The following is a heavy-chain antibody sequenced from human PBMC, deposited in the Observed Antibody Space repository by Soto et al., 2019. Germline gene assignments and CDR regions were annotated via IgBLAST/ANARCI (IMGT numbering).Heavy chain of an antibody. Sequence: QVQLVQSGAEVKKPGASVKVSCKASGYTFTSYYMHWVRQAPGQGLEWMGIINPSGGSTSYAQKFQGRFTMTRETSTSTVYMELSSLRSEDTAVYYCARGEVGAPRRRAVPDFDYRGQGTLVTVSS. CDR2: INPSGGST. CDR1: GYTFTSYY. D-gene: IGHD1-26*01. V-gene: IGHV1-46*03. CDR3: ARGEVGAPRRRAVPDFDY. J-gene: IGHJ4*02.